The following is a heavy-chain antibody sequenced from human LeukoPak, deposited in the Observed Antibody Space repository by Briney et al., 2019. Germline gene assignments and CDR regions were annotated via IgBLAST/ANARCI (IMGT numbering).Heavy chain of an antibody. CDR3: AKDAILWWLRGHFDY. J-gene: IGHJ4*02. D-gene: IGHD5-12*01. CDR2: ISYDGSNK. Sequence: GGSLRLSCAASGFTFSSYAMHWVRQAPGKGLEWVAVISYDGSNKYYADSVKGRFTISRDNSKNTLYLQMNSLRAEDTAVYYCAKDAILWWLRGHFDYWGQGTLVTVSS. CDR1: GFTFSSYA. V-gene: IGHV3-30-3*01.